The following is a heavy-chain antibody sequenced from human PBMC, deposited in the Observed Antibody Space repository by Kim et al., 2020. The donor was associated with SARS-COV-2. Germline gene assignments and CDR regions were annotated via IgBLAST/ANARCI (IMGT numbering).Heavy chain of an antibody. CDR2: IYTGGDG. V-gene: IGHV3-53*01. Sequence: GGSLRLSCAASGFTVSNNYMGWVRQAPGKGLEWISIIYTGGDGNYAASARGRLIISSENYKNNLHFQLNSIGVEDTAAYYCVRGDYAGNVGNFNDWGQGT. J-gene: IGHJ4*02. CDR3: VRGDYAGNVGNFND. CDR1: GFTVSNNY. D-gene: IGHD4-17*01.